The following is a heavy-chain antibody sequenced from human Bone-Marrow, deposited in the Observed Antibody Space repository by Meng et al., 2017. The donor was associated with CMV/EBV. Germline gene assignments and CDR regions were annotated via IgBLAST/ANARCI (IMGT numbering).Heavy chain of an antibody. J-gene: IGHJ6*02. CDR3: ARDLAYSSSFAYYYYYGMDV. CDR1: GFIFDDYG. D-gene: IGHD6-6*01. CDR2: INSDGSST. Sequence: GESLKISCAASGFIFDDYGMSWVRQAPGKGLEWVSRINSDGSSTSYADSVKGRFTISRDNAKNTLYLQMNSLRAEDTAVYYCARDLAYSSSFAYYYYYGMDVWGQGTTVTVSS. V-gene: IGHV3-74*01.